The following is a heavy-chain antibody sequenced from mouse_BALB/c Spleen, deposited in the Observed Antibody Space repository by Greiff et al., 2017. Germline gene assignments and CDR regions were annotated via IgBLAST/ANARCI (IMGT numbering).Heavy chain of an antibody. J-gene: IGHJ4*01. CDR1: GFNIKDTY. CDR3: ARSYYYGSSPYAMDY. CDR2: IDPANGNT. D-gene: IGHD1-1*01. Sequence: VQLKESGAELVKPGASVKLSCTASGFNIKDTYMHWVKQRPEQGLEWIGRIDPANGNTKYDPKFQGKATITADTSSNTAYLQLSSLTSEDTAVYYCARSYYYGSSPYAMDYWGQGTSVTVSS. V-gene: IGHV14-3*02.